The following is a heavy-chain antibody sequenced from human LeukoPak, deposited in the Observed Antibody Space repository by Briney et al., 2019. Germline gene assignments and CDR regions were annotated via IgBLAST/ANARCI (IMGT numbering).Heavy chain of an antibody. CDR3: ARYSSGYLGAFDI. V-gene: IGHV3-23*01. CDR2: ISGSGGST. CDR1: GFTFSSYA. J-gene: IGHJ3*02. Sequence: GGSLRLSCAASGFTFSSYAMSWVRQAPGKGLEWVSAISGSGGSTYYADSVKGRFTISRDNSKNTLYLQMNSLRAEDTAVYYCARYSSGYLGAFDIWGQGTMVTVSS. D-gene: IGHD3-22*01.